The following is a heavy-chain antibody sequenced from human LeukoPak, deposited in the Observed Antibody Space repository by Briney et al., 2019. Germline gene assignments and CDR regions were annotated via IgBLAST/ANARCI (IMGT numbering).Heavy chain of an antibody. CDR2: IIPIFGTA. CDR3: AREGGALTPPDY. Sequence: ASVKVSCKASGGTFISYAISWVRQAPGQGLEWMGGIIPIFGTANYAQKFQGRVTITADESTSTAYMELSSLRAEDTAVYYCAREGGALTPPDYWGQGTLVTVSS. V-gene: IGHV1-69*13. D-gene: IGHD3-9*01. J-gene: IGHJ4*02. CDR1: GGTFISYA.